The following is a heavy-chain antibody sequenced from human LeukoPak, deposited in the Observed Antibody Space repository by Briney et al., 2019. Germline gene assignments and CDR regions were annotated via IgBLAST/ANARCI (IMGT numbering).Heavy chain of an antibody. J-gene: IGHJ4*02. CDR2: TNPSGGST. V-gene: IGHV1-46*01. Sequence: ASVKVSCKASGYTFTSYYMHWVRQAPGQGLEWMGITNPSGGSTSYAQKFQGRVTMTRDTSTSTVYMELSSLRSEDTAVYYCARDLSGDYGVDYWGQGTLVTVSS. CDR3: ARDLSGDYGVDY. CDR1: GYTFTSYY. D-gene: IGHD4-17*01.